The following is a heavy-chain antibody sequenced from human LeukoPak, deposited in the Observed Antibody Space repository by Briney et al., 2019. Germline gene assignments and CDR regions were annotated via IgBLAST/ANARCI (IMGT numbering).Heavy chain of an antibody. V-gene: IGHV4-59*11. CDR3: ARDDTAMGRDYYYYMDV. CDR2: IYYSGST. CDR1: GGSISSHY. D-gene: IGHD5-18*01. Sequence: SETLSPTCTVSGGSISSHYWSWIRQPPGKGLEWIGYIYYSGSTNYNPSLKSRVTISVDTSKNQFSLKLSSVTAADTAVYYCARDDTAMGRDYYYYMDVWGKGTTVTVSS. J-gene: IGHJ6*03.